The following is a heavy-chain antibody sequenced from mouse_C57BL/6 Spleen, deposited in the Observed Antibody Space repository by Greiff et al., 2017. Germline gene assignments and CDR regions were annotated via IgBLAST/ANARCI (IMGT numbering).Heavy chain of an antibody. J-gene: IGHJ4*01. V-gene: IGHV3-6*01. CDR1: GYSITSGYY. CDR3: ARNLFYYYGSSYDAKDY. CDR2: IRYDGST. Sequence: EVQVVESGPGLVKPSQSLSLTCSVTGYSITSGYYWNWIRQFPGNKLEWMGYIRYDGSTNYNPSLKNRISLTRDTSKNQFFLKLNSGTTEDTATYYCARNLFYYYGSSYDAKDYWGQGTSVTVSS. D-gene: IGHD1-1*01.